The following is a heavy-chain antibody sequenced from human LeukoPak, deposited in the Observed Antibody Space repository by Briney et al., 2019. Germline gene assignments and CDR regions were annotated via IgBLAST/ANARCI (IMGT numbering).Heavy chain of an antibody. V-gene: IGHV3-7*03. Sequence: GGSLRLSCAASGFSFSDAWMNWVRQVPGRGPEWVANVNRDGSETYYLDSVKGRFTISKDNAKNSLYLQMNSLRAEDTALYHCARDNGMDVWGQGTTVIVSS. CDR1: GFSFSDAW. J-gene: IGHJ6*02. CDR2: VNRDGSET. CDR3: ARDNGMDV.